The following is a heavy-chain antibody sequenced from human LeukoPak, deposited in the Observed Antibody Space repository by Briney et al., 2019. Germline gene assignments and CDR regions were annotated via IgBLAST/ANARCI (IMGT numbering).Heavy chain of an antibody. Sequence: ASVKVSCKASGSTFTSYGISWVRQAPGQGLEWMGWISAYNGNTNYAQKLQGRVTMTTDTSTSTAYMELRSLRSDDTAVYYCARTYYYDSSGLHFQHWGQGTLVTVSS. J-gene: IGHJ1*01. V-gene: IGHV1-18*01. CDR1: GSTFTSYG. CDR2: ISAYNGNT. CDR3: ARTYYYDSSGLHFQH. D-gene: IGHD3-22*01.